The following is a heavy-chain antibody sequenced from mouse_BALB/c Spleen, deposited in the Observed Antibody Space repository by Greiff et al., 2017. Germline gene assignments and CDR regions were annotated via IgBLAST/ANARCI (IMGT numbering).Heavy chain of an antibody. CDR3: AISTAGGSSAFFAY. V-gene: IGHV1-7*01. CDR2: INPSTGYT. Sequence: VQLQQSGAELAKPGASVKMSCKASGYTFTSYWMHWVKQRPGQGLEWIGYINPSTGYTEYNQKFKDKATLTADKSSSTAYMQLSSLTSEDSAVYYCAISTAGGSSAFFAYWGQGTLVTVSA. J-gene: IGHJ3*01. D-gene: IGHD1-1*01. CDR1: GYTFTSYW.